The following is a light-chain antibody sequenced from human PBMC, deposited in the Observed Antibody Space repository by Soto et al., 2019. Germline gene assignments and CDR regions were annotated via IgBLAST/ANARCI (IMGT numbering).Light chain of an antibody. J-gene: IGKJ3*01. CDR1: QSVTTY. Sequence: EVVLTQSPATLSLSPGERATLSCTASQSVTTYLAWYQQKPGQAPRLLIYDASTRATGIPARFSGSGSGTDFTLTISSLEAEDFAVYYCQQRSNWPPGVTFGPGTKVDIK. CDR3: QQRSNWPPGVT. V-gene: IGKV3-11*01. CDR2: DAS.